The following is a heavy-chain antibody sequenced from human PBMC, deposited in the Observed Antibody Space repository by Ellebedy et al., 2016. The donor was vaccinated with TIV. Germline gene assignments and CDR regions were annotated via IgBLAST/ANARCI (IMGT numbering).Heavy chain of an antibody. J-gene: IGHJ4*02. CDR2: IKQDGSEK. D-gene: IGHD3-16*02. CDR1: GFPFSSYW. CDR3: ARDQSAKGWGSYRFDY. Sequence: PGGSLRLSCAASGFPFSSYWMSWVRQAPGKGREWVANIKQDGSEKYYVDSVKGRFTISRDNAKNSLYLQMNSLRAEDKAVYYCARDQSAKGWGSYRFDYWGQGTLVTVSS. V-gene: IGHV3-7*01.